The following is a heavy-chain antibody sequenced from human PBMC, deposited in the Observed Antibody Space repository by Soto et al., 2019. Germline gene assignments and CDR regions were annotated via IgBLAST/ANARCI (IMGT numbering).Heavy chain of an antibody. CDR2: INAGNGNT. D-gene: IGHD3-9*01. CDR1: GYTFTSYA. V-gene: IGHV1-3*01. CDR3: ARAHGSNFDWFYYHYGMDV. J-gene: IGHJ6*02. Sequence: GASVKVSCKASGYTFTSYAMHWVRQTHGQRLEWMGWINAGNGNTKYSQKFQGRVTITRDTSASTAYMELSSLRSEDTAVYYCARAHGSNFDWFYYHYGMDVWGQGTTVTGSS.